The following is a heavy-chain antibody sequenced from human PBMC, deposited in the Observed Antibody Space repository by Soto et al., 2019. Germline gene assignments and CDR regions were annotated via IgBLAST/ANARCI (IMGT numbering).Heavy chain of an antibody. CDR2: INPNSGGT. Sequence: QVQLVQSGAEVKKPGASVKVSCKASGYTFTGYYMHWVRQAPGQGLEWMGWINPNSGGTNYAQKLQGWVTMTRDTSISTAYMELSRLRSDDTAVYYCAREFMVRGAYGMDVWCQGTTVTVSS. V-gene: IGHV1-2*04. J-gene: IGHJ6*02. D-gene: IGHD3-10*01. CDR3: AREFMVRGAYGMDV. CDR1: GYTFTGYY.